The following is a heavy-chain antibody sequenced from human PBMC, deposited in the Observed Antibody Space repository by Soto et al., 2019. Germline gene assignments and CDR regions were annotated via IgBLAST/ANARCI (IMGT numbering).Heavy chain of an antibody. Sequence: VVSLRISCAASGFTFSSYSMNWVRQAPGKGLELVSSISSSSSYIYYADSVKGRFTISRDNAKNSLYLQMNSLRAEDTAVYYCARDYSSSWYRAYYYYYGMDVWGQGTTVTVSS. V-gene: IGHV3-21*01. CDR2: ISSSSSYI. CDR3: ARDYSSSWYRAYYYYYGMDV. D-gene: IGHD6-13*01. CDR1: GFTFSSYS. J-gene: IGHJ6*02.